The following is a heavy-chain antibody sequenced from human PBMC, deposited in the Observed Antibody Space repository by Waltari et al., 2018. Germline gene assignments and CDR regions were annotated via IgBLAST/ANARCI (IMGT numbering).Heavy chain of an antibody. CDR3: ARDQWFAFDI. CDR1: GFTLSSYW. Sequence: EVQLVESGGGLVQPGGSLRLSCAASGFTLSSYWMSWVRQAPGKGLGWVANIKKDGSEEYDVDAVRGRFTISRDNAKNSLYLQMNSLRPEDTAVYYCARDQWFAFDIWGQGTMVTVSS. V-gene: IGHV3-7*01. J-gene: IGHJ3*02. D-gene: IGHD3-22*01. CDR2: IKKDGSEE.